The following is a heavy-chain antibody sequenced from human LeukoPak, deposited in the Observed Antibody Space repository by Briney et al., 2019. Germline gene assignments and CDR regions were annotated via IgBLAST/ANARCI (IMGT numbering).Heavy chain of an antibody. V-gene: IGHV3-7*01. D-gene: IGHD1-26*01. Sequence: GGSLRLSCAASGFTFDSYWMSWVRQAPGKGLEWVASIKQDGSEKYYVDPVKGRFTISRDNAKNSLFLQMKSLRAEDTAVYYCARVLGWEILGFDYWGQGTLVTVSS. CDR2: IKQDGSEK. J-gene: IGHJ4*02. CDR3: ARVLGWEILGFDY. CDR1: GFTFDSYW.